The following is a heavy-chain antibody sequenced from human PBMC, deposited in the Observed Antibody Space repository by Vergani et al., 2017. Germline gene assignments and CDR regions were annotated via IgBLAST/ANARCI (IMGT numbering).Heavy chain of an antibody. V-gene: IGHV1-69*01. Sequence: QVQLVQSGAEVKKPGSSVKVSCKASGGTFSSYAISWVRQAPGQGLEWMGGIIPIFGTANYAQKFQGRVTITADESTSTAYMELSSLRSEDTAVYYCARVGVDMVVVPAAIRGWFDPWGQGTLVTVSS. CDR1: GGTFSSYA. D-gene: IGHD2-2*02. J-gene: IGHJ5*02. CDR2: IIPIFGTA. CDR3: ARVGVDMVVVPAAIRGWFDP.